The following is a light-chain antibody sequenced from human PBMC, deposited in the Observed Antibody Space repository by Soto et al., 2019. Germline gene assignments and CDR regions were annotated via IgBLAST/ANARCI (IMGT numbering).Light chain of an antibody. CDR1: PSVSSN. CDR3: QQYNKWPLT. V-gene: IGKV3-15*01. J-gene: IGKJ3*01. CDR2: DAS. Sequence: ETLLMQSRSTLSVYPGERATLSCRARPSVSSNLAWYQQKPGQAPRLLIYDASNRATGTPARFSGSGSGSDFTLTISSLQSEDFAVYYCQQYNKWPLTFGPGTKVDIK.